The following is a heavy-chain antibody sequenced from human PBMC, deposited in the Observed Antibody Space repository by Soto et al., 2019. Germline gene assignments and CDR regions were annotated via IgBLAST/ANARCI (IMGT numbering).Heavy chain of an antibody. Sequence: QVQLVESGGGVVQPGRSLRLSCAASGITFSSYGMHWVRQAPGKGLEWVAVIWDDGSNKYYADSVKGRFTISRDNSKNTLYLQMNSLRAEDTAVYYCARVYGSGSEPSGYYYYGMDVWGQGTTVTVSS. CDR3: ARVYGSGSEPSGYYYYGMDV. CDR1: GITFSSYG. J-gene: IGHJ6*02. D-gene: IGHD3-10*01. CDR2: IWDDGSNK. V-gene: IGHV3-33*01.